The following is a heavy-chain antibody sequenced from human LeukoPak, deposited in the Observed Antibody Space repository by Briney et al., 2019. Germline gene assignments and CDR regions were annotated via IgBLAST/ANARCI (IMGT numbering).Heavy chain of an antibody. CDR3: STETAGNY. V-gene: IGHV1-24*01. CDR2: FDPEDDER. Sequence: ASVKVSCKAFGHTLKYLSIHWVRQAPGKGLEWLGGFDPEDDERMYAPKFQGRVTVTEDNSIDTAYMELTSLSSDDTGVYYCSTETAGNYWGQGTLVTVSS. J-gene: IGHJ4*02. CDR1: GHTLKYLS.